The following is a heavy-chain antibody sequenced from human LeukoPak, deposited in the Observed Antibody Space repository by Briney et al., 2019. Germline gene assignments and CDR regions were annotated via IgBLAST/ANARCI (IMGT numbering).Heavy chain of an antibody. V-gene: IGHV3-49*04. D-gene: IGHD6-13*01. CDR3: TRTVAAARMYNWFDP. CDR1: GFTFGDYA. Sequence: GGSLRLSCTASGFTFGDYAMTRVRQAPGKGLEWVGFIRSKAYGGTTEYAASVKGRFTISRDDSKSIAYLQMNSLKTEDTAVYYCTRTVAAARMYNWFDPWGQGTLVTVSS. CDR2: IRSKAYGGTT. J-gene: IGHJ5*02.